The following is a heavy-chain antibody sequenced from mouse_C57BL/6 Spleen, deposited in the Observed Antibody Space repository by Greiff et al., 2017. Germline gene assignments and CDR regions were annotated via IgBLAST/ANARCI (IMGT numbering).Heavy chain of an antibody. D-gene: IGHD2-3*01. V-gene: IGHV1-52*01. CDR3: AREDDGYIYAMDY. J-gene: IGHJ4*01. CDR2: IDPSDSET. Sequence: QVQLKQPGAELVRPGSSVKLSCKASGYTFTSYWMHWVKQRPIQGLEWIGNIDPSDSETHYNQKFKDKATLTVDKSSSTAYMQLSSLTSEDSAVYYCAREDDGYIYAMDYWGQGTSVTVSS. CDR1: GYTFTSYW.